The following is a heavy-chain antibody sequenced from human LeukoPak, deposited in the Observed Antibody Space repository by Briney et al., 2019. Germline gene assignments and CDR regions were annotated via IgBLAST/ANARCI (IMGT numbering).Heavy chain of an antibody. CDR1: GGSISSHY. Sequence: SETLSLTCTVSGGSISSHYWSWIRQPPGKELEWIGYIYYSGSTNYNPSLKGRVTISVDTSKNQFSLKLGSVTAADTAVYYCARMRDWFDPWGQGTLVTVSS. CDR2: IYYSGST. CDR3: ARMRDWFDP. J-gene: IGHJ5*02. V-gene: IGHV4-59*11.